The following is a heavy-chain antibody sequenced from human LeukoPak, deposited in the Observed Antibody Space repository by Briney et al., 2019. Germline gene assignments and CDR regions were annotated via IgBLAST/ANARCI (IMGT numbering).Heavy chain of an antibody. D-gene: IGHD1-14*01. CDR1: GFTFRSYG. Sequence: GGSLRPSCAASGFTFRSYGMHGVRHAPGKGLEWVAVIWYDGSKKYYPDSVKGRFTISRDNSKITLYLQMNSLRAEDTAVYYCARDLTLDVFDIWGQGTMVTVSS. CDR2: IWYDGSKK. J-gene: IGHJ3*02. V-gene: IGHV3-33*01. CDR3: ARDLTLDVFDI.